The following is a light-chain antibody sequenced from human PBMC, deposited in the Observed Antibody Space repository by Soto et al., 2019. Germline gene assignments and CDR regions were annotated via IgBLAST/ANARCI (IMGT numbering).Light chain of an antibody. V-gene: IGKV3-15*01. CDR2: GAS. Sequence: RSPANHSESKGERATLSCRASQSVYNNLAWYQQKPGQAPRLLIYGASTRATGIPARFSGSGSGTEFTLTISSLQSEDFAVYSCHQYNIWPPVTFGPGTKVDSK. CDR3: HQYNIWPPVT. J-gene: IGKJ3*01. CDR1: QSVYNN.